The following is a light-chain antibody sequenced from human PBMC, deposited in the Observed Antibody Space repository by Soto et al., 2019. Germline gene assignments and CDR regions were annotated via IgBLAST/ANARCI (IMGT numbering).Light chain of an antibody. Sequence: DIQMTPSPSSLSASVGDRVTITCRASQGISNYLAWYQQKPGQVPKLLIYAASTLQTVVPSRFSGSGAGTDFTLTISSLQPEDVATYYCQKYNSAPRTFGQGTKVEIK. CDR2: AAS. J-gene: IGKJ1*01. CDR1: QGISNY. V-gene: IGKV1-27*01. CDR3: QKYNSAPRT.